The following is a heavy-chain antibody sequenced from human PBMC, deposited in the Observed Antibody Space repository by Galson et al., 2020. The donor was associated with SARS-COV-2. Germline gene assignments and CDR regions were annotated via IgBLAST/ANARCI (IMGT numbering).Heavy chain of an antibody. CDR1: GYSINSDSR. D-gene: IGHD1-1*01. CDR3: TAYQRRTAIHY. V-gene: IGHV4-38-2*02. J-gene: IGHJ4*02. CDR2: VSHSGTP. Sequence: SETLSLTCTVSGYSINSDSRWGWIRQHPGKGLEWLGAVSHSGTPSYNPSLKSRLTLSVYTCKNQFSLRLLSMTDADAAVYYCTAYQRRTAIHYWGQGTLVSVSS.